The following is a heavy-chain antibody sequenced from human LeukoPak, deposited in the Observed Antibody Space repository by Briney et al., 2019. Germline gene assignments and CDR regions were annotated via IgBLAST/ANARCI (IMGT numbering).Heavy chain of an antibody. CDR3: AEDDRQWLSWGMGGPFDI. CDR2: ISYDGSDK. CDR1: GFTFSTYG. V-gene: IGHV3-30*18. Sequence: PGRSLRLSCAASGFTFSTYGMHWVRQAPGKGLEWVAVISYDGSDKYYADSVKGRFTISGDNSKNTLYLQMNSLRAEDTAVHYCAEDDRQWLSWGMGGPFDIWGQGTMVTVSS. J-gene: IGHJ3*02. D-gene: IGHD6-19*01.